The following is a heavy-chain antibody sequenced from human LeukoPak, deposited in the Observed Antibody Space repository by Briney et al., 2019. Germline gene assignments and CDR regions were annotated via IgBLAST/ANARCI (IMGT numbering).Heavy chain of an antibody. D-gene: IGHD4-23*01. J-gene: IGHJ4*02. CDR1: GYTFTGYY. Sequence: ASVKVSCKASGYTFTGYYMHWVRQAPGQGLEWMGWINPNSGGTNYAQKFQGRVTMTTDTSTSTAYMELRSLRSDDTAVYYCARFSEVVTPLDYWGQGTLVTVSS. CDR2: INPNSGGT. CDR3: ARFSEVVTPLDY. V-gene: IGHV1-2*02.